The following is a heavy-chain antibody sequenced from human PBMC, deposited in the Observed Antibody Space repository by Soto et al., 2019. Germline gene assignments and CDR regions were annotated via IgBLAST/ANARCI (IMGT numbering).Heavy chain of an antibody. CDR3: ARLPVSSSWYYYYGMDV. CDR2: IYPGDSDT. D-gene: IGHD6-13*01. J-gene: IGHJ6*02. V-gene: IGHV5-51*01. Sequence: LGESLKIFCKGSGYSFTSYWIGWVRQMPGKGLEWMGIIYPGDSDTRYSPSFQGQVTISADKSISTAYLQWSSLKASDTAMYYCARLPVSSSWYYYYGMDVWGQGTTVTVSS. CDR1: GYSFTSYW.